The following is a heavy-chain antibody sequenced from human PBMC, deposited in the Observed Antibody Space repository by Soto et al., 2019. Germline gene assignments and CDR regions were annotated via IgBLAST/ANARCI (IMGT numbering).Heavy chain of an antibody. V-gene: IGHV3-43*01. D-gene: IGHD3-10*01. CDR1: GFTFDDYS. Sequence: EVQLVESGGVVVQPGQSLRLSCAASGFTFDDYSFHWVRQAPGKGLEWVSLITWGGRSTYYADSVKGRFTISRDNNKNSLYLQMNSLTIEDTALYYCARSVVRGVSSPVDYWGQGTLVTVSS. CDR3: ARSVVRGVSSPVDY. J-gene: IGHJ4*02. CDR2: ITWGGRST.